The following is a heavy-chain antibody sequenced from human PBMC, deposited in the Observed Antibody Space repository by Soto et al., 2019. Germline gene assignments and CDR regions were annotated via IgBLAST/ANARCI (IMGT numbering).Heavy chain of an antibody. CDR2: IYYSGST. CDR3: ARGRGGYFDL. V-gene: IGHV4-59*08. CDR1: GGSISSYY. D-gene: IGHD3-16*01. J-gene: IGHJ2*01. Sequence: QVQLQESGPGLVKPSETLSLTCTVSGGSISSYYWSWIRQPPGKGLEWIGYIYYSGSTNYNPSLMSRVPISVDTPKHQFPLKLSSVTAADTAVYYCARGRGGYFDLWGRGTLVTVSS.